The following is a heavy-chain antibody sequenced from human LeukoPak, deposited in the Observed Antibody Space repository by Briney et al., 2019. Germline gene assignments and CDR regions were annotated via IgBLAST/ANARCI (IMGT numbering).Heavy chain of an antibody. CDR2: INHSGST. Sequence: SETLSLTCAVDGGSFSGYYWSWIRQPPGKGLEWIGEINHSGSTNYNPSLKSRVTISVDTSKNQFSLKLISVTAADTAVYYCASSYGDYFFFDYWGKGTLVTVSS. CDR1: GGSFSGYY. J-gene: IGHJ4*02. D-gene: IGHD4-17*01. V-gene: IGHV4-34*01. CDR3: ASSYGDYFFFDY.